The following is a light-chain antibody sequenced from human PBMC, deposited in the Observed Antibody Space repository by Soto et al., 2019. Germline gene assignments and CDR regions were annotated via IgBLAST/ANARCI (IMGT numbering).Light chain of an antibody. V-gene: IGKV1-5*01. CDR1: QSISSW. CDR3: QQYNSWWT. CDR2: DAS. J-gene: IGKJ1*01. Sequence: DIQMNQSPSTLSATVGDRVTITCRASQSISSWLAWYQQKPGKAPKLLIYDASSLESGVPSRFSGSGSGTEFTLTISSLQPDDFATYYCQQYNSWWTFGQGTKVDIK.